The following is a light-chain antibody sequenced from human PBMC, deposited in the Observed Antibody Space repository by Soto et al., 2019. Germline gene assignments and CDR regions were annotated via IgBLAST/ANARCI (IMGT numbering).Light chain of an antibody. Sequence: QLTQAPSLLSASVGDRVTITCRESASIGSYLNCYQHKPGEAPKLLIFSADTLKSGVPSRFSGSGFNKEFTLTVTSLQPEDFATYYSAQNYYVPYAVGLGTRVDIK. CDR2: SAD. V-gene: IGKV1-39*01. CDR3: AQNYYVPYA. CDR1: ASIGSY. J-gene: IGKJ2*01.